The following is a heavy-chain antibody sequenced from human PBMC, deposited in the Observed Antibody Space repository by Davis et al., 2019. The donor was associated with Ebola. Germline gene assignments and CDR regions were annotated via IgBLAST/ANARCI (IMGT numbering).Heavy chain of an antibody. Sequence: GESLKISCAASRFTFNKFGMHWVRQAPGKGLEWVAFISYDGRDKYYADSVKGRFTISRDNSKNTLYLQMNSLRAEDTAVYYCARDGGGVWVAVAAPDYWGQGTLVTVSS. CDR1: RFTFNKFG. V-gene: IGHV3-30*19. D-gene: IGHD6-19*01. J-gene: IGHJ4*02. CDR3: ARDGGGVWVAVAAPDY. CDR2: ISYDGRDK.